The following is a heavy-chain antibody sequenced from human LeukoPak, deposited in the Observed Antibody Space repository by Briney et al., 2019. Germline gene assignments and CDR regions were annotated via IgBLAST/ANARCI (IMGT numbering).Heavy chain of an antibody. CDR1: GFTFSSYW. J-gene: IGHJ3*02. D-gene: IGHD2-21*02. Sequence: GGSLRLTCAASGFTFSSYWMTWVRQAPGKGLEWVASINQDGSEKYYVDSVKGRFTISRDNAKNSLFLQMNSLRAEDTAVYYCARDRGSYCGGDCPGDIWGQGTMVTVSS. CDR2: INQDGSEK. CDR3: ARDRGSYCGGDCPGDI. V-gene: IGHV3-7*01.